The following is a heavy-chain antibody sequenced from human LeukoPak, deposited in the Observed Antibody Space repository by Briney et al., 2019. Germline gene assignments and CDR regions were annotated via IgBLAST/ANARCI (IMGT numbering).Heavy chain of an antibody. J-gene: IGHJ6*03. V-gene: IGHV3-64*01. CDR1: GFTFSSYA. CDR2: ISSNGGST. D-gene: IGHD2-15*01. CDR3: ARDGWGGYCSGGSCYRSPGVLYYMDV. Sequence: PGGSLRLSCAASGFTFSSYAMHWVRQAPGKGLEYVSAISSNGGSTYYANSVKGRFTISRDNSKNTLYLQMGSLRAEDMAVYYCARDGWGGYCSGGSCYRSPGVLYYMDVWGKGTTVTVSS.